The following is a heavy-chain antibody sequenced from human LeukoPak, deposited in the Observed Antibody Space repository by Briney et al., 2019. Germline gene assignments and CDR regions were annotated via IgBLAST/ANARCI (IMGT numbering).Heavy chain of an antibody. J-gene: IGHJ2*01. CDR2: IDPSDSYT. V-gene: IGHV5-10-1*01. D-gene: IGHD6-19*01. CDR3: AAYSSGWYVRYFDL. CDR1: GYSFTSYW. Sequence: GESLKISCKGSGYSFTSYWIGWVRQMPGKGLEWMGRIDPSDSYTNYSPSFQGHVTISADKSISTAYLQWSSLKASDTAMYYCAAYSSGWYVRYFDLWGRGTLVTVSS.